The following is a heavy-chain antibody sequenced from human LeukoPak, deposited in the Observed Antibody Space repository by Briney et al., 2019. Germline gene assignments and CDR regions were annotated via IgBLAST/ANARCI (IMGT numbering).Heavy chain of an antibody. CDR3: AELGITMIGGV. J-gene: IGHJ6*04. V-gene: IGHV3-48*01. Sequence: GGSLRLSCAASGFTFNTYSMNWVRQAPGKGLEWVSYITSSSSSIYYADSVKGRFTISRDNAKNSLYLQMNSLRAEDTAVYYCAELGITMIGGVWGKGTTVTISS. D-gene: IGHD3-10*02. CDR2: ITSSSSSI. CDR1: GFTFNTYS.